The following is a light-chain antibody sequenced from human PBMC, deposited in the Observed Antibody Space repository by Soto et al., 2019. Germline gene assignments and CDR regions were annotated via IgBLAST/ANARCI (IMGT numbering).Light chain of an antibody. V-gene: IGKV3-20*01. J-gene: IGKJ4*01. CDR1: QTINT. CDR3: RQYGRLPLP. Sequence: DIVLTQSPGPLSLSPGERAAPSCRASQTINTLAWSQRKPGQAPRLLMYGAFGASSRATGIPDRFRASVSGTDFALTISSLELEDFAGYYCRQYGRLPLPFGGGTRVQI. CDR2: GAFGAS.